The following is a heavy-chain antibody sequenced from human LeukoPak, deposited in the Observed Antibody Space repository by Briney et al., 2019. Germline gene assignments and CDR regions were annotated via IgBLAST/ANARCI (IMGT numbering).Heavy chain of an antibody. CDR1: GFTFSSYD. CDR2: IGTAGDT. J-gene: IGHJ2*01. V-gene: IGHV3-13*01. CDR3: ARQVHYGGNPEALIGYFDL. D-gene: IGHD4-23*01. Sequence: GGSLRLSCAASGFTFSSYDMHWVRQATGKGLEWVSAIGTAGDTYYPGSVKGRFTISRENAKNSLYLQMNSLRAGDTAVYYCARQVHYGGNPEALIGYFDLWGRGTLVTVSS.